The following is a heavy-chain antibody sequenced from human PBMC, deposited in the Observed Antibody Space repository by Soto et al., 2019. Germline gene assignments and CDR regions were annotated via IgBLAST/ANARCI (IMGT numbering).Heavy chain of an antibody. CDR1: GGSISSSSYY. CDR3: ARTSTLYSSTFLD. J-gene: IGHJ6*04. Sequence: PSETLSLTCTVSGGSISSSSYYWGWIRQPPGKGLEWIGSIYYSGSTNYNPSLKSRVTISVDTSKNQFSLKLSSVTAADTAVYYCARTSTLYSSTFLDWGKGTTVTVSS. CDR2: IYYSGST. D-gene: IGHD6-6*01. V-gene: IGHV4-39*07.